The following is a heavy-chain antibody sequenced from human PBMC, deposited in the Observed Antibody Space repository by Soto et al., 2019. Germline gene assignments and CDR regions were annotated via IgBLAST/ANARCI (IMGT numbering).Heavy chain of an antibody. CDR3: ARSIDP. CDR2: XYYXXSK. Sequence: TLSLTCTVSGGSISSGGYYWSWIRQHXXXXXXXTXXXYYXXSKXXXXXXXSXXXXXXXTYKNKFSMKLSSVTAADTAVYYCARSIDPWGQGTMVTVSS. J-gene: IGHJ5*02. V-gene: IGHV4-31*01. CDR1: GGSISSGGYY.